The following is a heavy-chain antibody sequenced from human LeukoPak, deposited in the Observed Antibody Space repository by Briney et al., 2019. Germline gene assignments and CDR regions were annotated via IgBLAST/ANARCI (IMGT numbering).Heavy chain of an antibody. J-gene: IGHJ4*02. CDR2: IRYDGRNK. D-gene: IGHD2-2*01. CDR1: GFTFSSYG. Sequence: GGSLRLSCAASGFTFSSYGMHWVRQAPGKGLEGVTFIRYDGRNKYYADSVKGRFTISRDNSKNTLYLQMNSLRAEDTAVYYCAKLGCSSTSCYQYQVGYWGQGTLVTVSS. CDR3: AKLGCSSTSCYQYQVGY. V-gene: IGHV3-30*02.